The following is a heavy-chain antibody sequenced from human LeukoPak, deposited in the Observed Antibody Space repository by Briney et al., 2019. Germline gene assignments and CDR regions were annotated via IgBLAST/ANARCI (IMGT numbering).Heavy chain of an antibody. CDR2: INHSGST. D-gene: IGHD2-8*02. Sequence: SETLSLTCTVSGGSISSSSYYWSWIRQPPGKGLEWIGEINHSGSTNYNPSLKSRVTISVDTSKNQFSLKLSSVTAADTAVYYCARQLVVYKRFDYWGQGTLVTVSS. J-gene: IGHJ4*02. V-gene: IGHV4-39*01. CDR1: GGSISSSSYY. CDR3: ARQLVVYKRFDY.